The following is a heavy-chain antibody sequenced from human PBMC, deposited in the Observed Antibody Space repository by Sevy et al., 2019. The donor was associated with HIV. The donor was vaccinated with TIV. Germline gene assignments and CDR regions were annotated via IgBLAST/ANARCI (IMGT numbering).Heavy chain of an antibody. D-gene: IGHD6-25*01. CDR1: GYSISSGYQ. CDR2: IYHSGST. Sequence: SETLSLTCAVSGYSISSGYQWGWIRQPPGKGLEWIGTIYHSGSTYYNPSLKSRVTISVDTSKNQFSLKVNSMTAADTAVDFCARVAAYWGQGILVTVSS. CDR3: ARVAAY. V-gene: IGHV4-38-2*01. J-gene: IGHJ4*02.